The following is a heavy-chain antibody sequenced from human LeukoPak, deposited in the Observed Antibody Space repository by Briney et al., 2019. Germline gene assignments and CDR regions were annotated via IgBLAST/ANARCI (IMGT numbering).Heavy chain of an antibody. CDR1: GYTFTSYG. CDR2: ISAYNGNT. CDR3: ARASRSTSWTDYYYYYYMDV. V-gene: IGHV1-18*01. Sequence: ASVKVSCKAPGYTFTSYGISWVRQAPGQGLEWMGWISAYNGNTNYAQKLQGRVTMTTDTSTSTAYMELRSLRSDDTAVYYCARASRSTSWTDYYYYYYMDVWGKGTTVTVSS. D-gene: IGHD2-2*01. J-gene: IGHJ6*03.